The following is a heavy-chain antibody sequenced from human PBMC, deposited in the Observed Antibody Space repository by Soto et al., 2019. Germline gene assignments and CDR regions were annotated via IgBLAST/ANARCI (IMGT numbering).Heavy chain of an antibody. CDR2: IYYSGST. J-gene: IGHJ4*02. CDR1: GGSISSGGYY. V-gene: IGHV4-31*03. Sequence: SETLSLTCTVSGGSISSGGYYWSWIRQHPGKGLEWIGYIYYSGSTYYNPSLKSRVTISVDTSKNQFSLKLSSVTAADTAVYYCARHQQYRFDYWGQGTLVTVSS. CDR3: ARHQQYRFDY. D-gene: IGHD2-2*01.